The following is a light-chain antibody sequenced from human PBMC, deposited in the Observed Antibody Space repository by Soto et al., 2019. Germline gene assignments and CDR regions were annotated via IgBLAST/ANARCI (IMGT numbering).Light chain of an antibody. CDR2: HVS. CDR3: YSYTTSSTYV. CDR1: SSDVGGYNY. V-gene: IGLV2-14*01. Sequence: QSALTQPASVSGSPGQSITISCTGTSSDVGGYNYVSWYQQHPAKVPKLMIYHVSNRPSGVSDRFSGSKSGTTASLTISGLQAEDEGDYYCYSYTTSSTYVFGTGTKLTVL. J-gene: IGLJ1*01.